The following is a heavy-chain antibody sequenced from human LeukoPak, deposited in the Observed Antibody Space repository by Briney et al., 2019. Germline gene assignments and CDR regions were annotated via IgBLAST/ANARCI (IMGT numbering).Heavy chain of an antibody. CDR3: ARGKSNYGDYVDY. CDR1: GFSFSSYE. D-gene: IGHD4-17*01. Sequence: GGPLRLSCAASGFSFSSYEMNWVRQAPGKGLEWVSSISSSSIYIYYADSVKGRFTISRDNAKNSLYLQMNSLRAEDTAVYYCARGKSNYGDYVDYWGQGILVTVSS. J-gene: IGHJ4*02. V-gene: IGHV3-21*01. CDR2: ISSSSIYI.